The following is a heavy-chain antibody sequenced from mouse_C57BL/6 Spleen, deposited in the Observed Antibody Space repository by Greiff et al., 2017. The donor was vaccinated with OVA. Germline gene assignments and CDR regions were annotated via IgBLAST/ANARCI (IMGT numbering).Heavy chain of an antibody. CDR1: GFTFSSYA. D-gene: IGHD3-2*02. V-gene: IGHV5-4*01. Sequence: EVMLVESGGGLVKPGGSLKLSCAASGFTFSSYAMSWVRQTPEKRLEWVATISDGGSYTYYPDNVKGRFTISRDNAKNNLYLQMSHLKSEDTAMYYCARDQEYFDYWGQGTTLTVSS. CDR3: ARDQEYFDY. J-gene: IGHJ2*01. CDR2: ISDGGSYT.